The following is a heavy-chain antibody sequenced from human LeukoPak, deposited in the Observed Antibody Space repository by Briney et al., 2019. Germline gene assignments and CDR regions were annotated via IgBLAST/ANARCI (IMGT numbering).Heavy chain of an antibody. Sequence: PPGGSLRLSCAASGFTFSSYEMNWVRQAPGKGLEWVSYISSSGSTIYYADSVKGRFTISRDNAKNSLYLQMNSLRAEDTAVYYCARSLQQQLGSFDYWGQGTLVTVSS. CDR1: GFTFSSYE. CDR3: ARSLQQQLGSFDY. CDR2: ISSSGSTI. J-gene: IGHJ4*02. V-gene: IGHV3-48*03. D-gene: IGHD6-13*01.